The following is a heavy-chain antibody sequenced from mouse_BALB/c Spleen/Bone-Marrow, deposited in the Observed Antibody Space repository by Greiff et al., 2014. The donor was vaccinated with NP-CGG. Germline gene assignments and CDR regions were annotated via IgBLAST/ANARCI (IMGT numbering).Heavy chain of an antibody. CDR1: GFTFTDYF. V-gene: IGHV7-3*02. Sequence: DVHLVESGGGLVQPGGSLRLSCTTSGFTFTDYFMTWVRQPPGKALEWLGFIRNKANGYTTEYNSSVKGRFTISRDTSQGILYLQMNTLRAEDSAIYFCARDYSVYFDFWGQGTTLTVSS. J-gene: IGHJ2*01. CDR2: IRNKANGYTT. CDR3: ARDYSVYFDF.